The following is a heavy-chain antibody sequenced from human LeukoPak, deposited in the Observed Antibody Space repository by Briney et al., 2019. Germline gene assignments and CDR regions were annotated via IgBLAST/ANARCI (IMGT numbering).Heavy chain of an antibody. J-gene: IGHJ4*02. CDR2: IYYSGSP. CDR3: YGSGY. V-gene: IGHV4-31*06. D-gene: IGHD3-10*01. Sequence: SETLSLTCTVSGASISSTSYYWSWIRQHPGKGLEWIGYIYYSGSPYYNPSLKSRVTISVDRSKNQFSLELTSVTAADTAVYYFYGSGYWGQGTLVTVSS. CDR1: GASISSTSYY.